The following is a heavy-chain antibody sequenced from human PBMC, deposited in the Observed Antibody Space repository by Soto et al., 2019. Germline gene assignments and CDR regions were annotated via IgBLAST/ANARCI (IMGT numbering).Heavy chain of an antibody. D-gene: IGHD3-10*01. CDR1: GGSISSGGYY. CDR3: ARDRTAFTMAEGMDV. Sequence: QVQLQESGPGLVKPSQTLSLTCTVSGGSISSGGYYWSWIRQHPGKGLEWIGYIYYSGSTYYNPALKRRVTISVDPSKNQFSLKLSSVTAADTAVYYCARDRTAFTMAEGMDVWGQGTTVTVSS. J-gene: IGHJ6*02. V-gene: IGHV4-31*03. CDR2: IYYSGST.